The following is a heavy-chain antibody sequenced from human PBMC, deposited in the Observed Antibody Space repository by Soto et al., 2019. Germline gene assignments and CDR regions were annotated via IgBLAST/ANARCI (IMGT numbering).Heavy chain of an antibody. CDR1: GFTFDDYA. J-gene: IGHJ4*02. Sequence: PGGSLRLSCAASGFTFDDYAMHWVRQAPGKGLEWVSGISWNSGSIGYADSVKGRFTIPRDNAKNSLYLQMNSLRAEDTALYYCAKAATTGPTYYFDYWGQGTLVTVSS. CDR2: ISWNSGSI. CDR3: AKAATTGPTYYFDY. D-gene: IGHD1-1*01. V-gene: IGHV3-9*01.